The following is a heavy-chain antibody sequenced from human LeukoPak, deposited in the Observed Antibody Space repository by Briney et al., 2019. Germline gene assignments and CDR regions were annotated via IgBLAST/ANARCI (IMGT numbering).Heavy chain of an antibody. J-gene: IGHJ3*02. CDR2: IIPILGIA. CDR3: ARHRYYDILTGPGSAFDI. CDR1: GGTFSSYT. Sequence: GASVKVSCKASGGTFSSYTISWVRQAPGQGLEWMGRIIPILGIANYAQKFQGRVTITADKSTSTAYMELSSLRSEDTAVYYCARHRYYDILTGPGSAFDIWGQGTMVTVSS. V-gene: IGHV1-69*02. D-gene: IGHD3-9*01.